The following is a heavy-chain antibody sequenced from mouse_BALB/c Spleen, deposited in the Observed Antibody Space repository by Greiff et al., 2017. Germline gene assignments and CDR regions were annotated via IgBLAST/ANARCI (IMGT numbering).Heavy chain of an antibody. D-gene: IGHD1-1*02. Sequence: VQLQESGAELAKPGASVKMSCKASGYTFTSYWMHWVKQRPGQGLEWTGYINPSTGYTEYNQKFKDKATLTADKSSSTAYMQLSSLTSEDSAVYYCARGGLMGAMDYWGQGTSVTVSS. J-gene: IGHJ4*01. CDR1: GYTFTSYW. V-gene: IGHV1-7*01. CDR2: INPSTGYT. CDR3: ARGGLMGAMDY.